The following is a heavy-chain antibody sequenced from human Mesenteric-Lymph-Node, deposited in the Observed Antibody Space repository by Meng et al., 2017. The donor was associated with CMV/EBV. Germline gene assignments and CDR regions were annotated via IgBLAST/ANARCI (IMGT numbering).Heavy chain of an antibody. CDR3: AHTYCTSTNCYFMAFDI. CDR2: IYWDDDK. CDR1: SLSARGGG. D-gene: IGHD2-2*01. Sequence: SLSARGGGVGWIRQPPGKALEWLAIIYWDDDKRYSPSLKNRLTITKDTSKSQVVLTMTNMDPVDTATYYCAHTYCTSTNCYFMAFDIWGQGTMVTVSS. J-gene: IGHJ3*02. V-gene: IGHV2-5*02.